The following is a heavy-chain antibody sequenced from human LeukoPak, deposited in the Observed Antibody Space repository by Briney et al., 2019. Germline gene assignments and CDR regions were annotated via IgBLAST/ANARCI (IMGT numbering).Heavy chain of an antibody. CDR2: IYTSGST. J-gene: IGHJ6*02. CDR3: ARGGAPAATYYYYAMDV. Sequence: SETLSLTCTVSGGSISSYYLSWIRQPAGKGPEWIGRIYTSGSTNYNPSLKSRVTMSVDTSKNQFFLKLSSVTAADTAVYYCARGGAPAATYYYYAMDVWGQGTTVTVSS. V-gene: IGHV4-4*07. CDR1: GGSISSYY. D-gene: IGHD2-2*01.